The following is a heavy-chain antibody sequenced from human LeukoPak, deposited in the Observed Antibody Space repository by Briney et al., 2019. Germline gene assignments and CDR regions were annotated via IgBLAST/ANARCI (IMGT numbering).Heavy chain of an antibody. Sequence: PGRSLRLSCAASGFTFSSYAMHWVRQAPGKGLEWVSAISGSGGSTYYADSVKGRFTISRDNSKNTLYLQMNSLRAEDTAVYYCAKGPKEWELLYLFDYWGQGTLVTVSS. J-gene: IGHJ4*02. D-gene: IGHD1-26*01. V-gene: IGHV3-23*01. CDR3: AKGPKEWELLYLFDY. CDR1: GFTFSSYA. CDR2: ISGSGGST.